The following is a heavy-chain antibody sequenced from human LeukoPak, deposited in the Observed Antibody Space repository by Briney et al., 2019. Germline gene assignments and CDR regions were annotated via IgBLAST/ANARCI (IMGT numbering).Heavy chain of an antibody. CDR3: ARVPPLLQKDTAMVRYLFDY. V-gene: IGHV1-8*01. Sequence: ASVKVSCKASGYTFTSYDINWVRQATGQGLEWMGWMNPNSGNTGYAQKFQGRVTMTRNTSISTAYMELSSLRSEDTAGYYCARVPPLLQKDTAMVRYLFDYWGQGTLVTVSS. CDR1: GYTFTSYD. J-gene: IGHJ4*02. CDR2: MNPNSGNT. D-gene: IGHD5-18*01.